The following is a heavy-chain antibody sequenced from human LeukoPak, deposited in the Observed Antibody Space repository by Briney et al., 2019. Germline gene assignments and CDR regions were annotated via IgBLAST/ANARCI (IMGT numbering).Heavy chain of an antibody. CDR2: IRRKIYNETT. CDR1: GFSFGEYA. Sequence: QPGRSLRRSCKTSGFSFGEYALSWVRQAPGKGLEWVGFIRRKIYNETTENAASMKDRFTISRDDSKNIAYLQMHSLKSEDTAVYYCPRVINLVREGVLYFYYGMDVWGQGTTVIVSS. CDR3: PRVINLVREGVLYFYYGMDV. J-gene: IGHJ6*02. D-gene: IGHD3-10*01. V-gene: IGHV3-49*04.